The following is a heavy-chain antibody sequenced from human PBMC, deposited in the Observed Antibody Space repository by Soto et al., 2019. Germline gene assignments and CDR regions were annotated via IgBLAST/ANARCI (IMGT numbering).Heavy chain of an antibody. CDR1: GGSIKSDY. V-gene: IGHV4-59*01. J-gene: IGHJ6*02. CDR3: ARDRARPPNYYYGLDV. D-gene: IGHD3-10*01. CDR2: IYFSGST. Sequence: SETLSLTCTVSGGSIKSDYWTWIRQSPGKGMEWLGHIYFSGSTNYNPSLNRRVTISVDRSKNQFSLSLSSLTAADTAVYFCARDRARPPNYYYGLDVWGQGTTVTLSS.